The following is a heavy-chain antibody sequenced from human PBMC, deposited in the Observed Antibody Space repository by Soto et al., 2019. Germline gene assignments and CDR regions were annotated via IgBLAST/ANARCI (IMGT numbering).Heavy chain of an antibody. V-gene: IGHV1-69*01. CDR3: ARSQGSSTSLEIYYYYYHGMDV. CDR1: GGTFSSYA. CDR2: IIPIPGTA. D-gene: IGHD2-2*01. J-gene: IGHJ6*02. Sequence: QVQLVQSGAEVKKPGSSVKVSCKASGGTFSSYAISWVRQAPGQGLEWMGGIIPIPGTANYAQKFQGRVRITADESTSTAYMELSSLRSEDTAVYYCARSQGSSTSLEIYYYYYHGMDVWRQGTTVTVSS.